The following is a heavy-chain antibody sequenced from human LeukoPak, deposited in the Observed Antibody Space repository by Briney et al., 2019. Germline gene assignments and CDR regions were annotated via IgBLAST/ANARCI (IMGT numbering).Heavy chain of an antibody. D-gene: IGHD2-21*02. CDR2: INPNSGGT. Sequence: ASVKVSCKASGYTFTGYYMHWVRQAPGQGLEWMGWINPNSGGTNYAQKFQGRVTMTRDASISTAYMELSRLRSDDTAVYYCARGDEYYYYYMDVWGKGTTVTVSS. V-gene: IGHV1-2*02. CDR1: GYTFTGYY. CDR3: ARGDEYYYYYMDV. J-gene: IGHJ6*03.